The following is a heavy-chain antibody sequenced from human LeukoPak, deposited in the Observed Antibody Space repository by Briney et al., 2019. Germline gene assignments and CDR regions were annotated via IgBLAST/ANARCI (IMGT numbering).Heavy chain of an antibody. CDR3: AKGSSIAVAGTLGY. V-gene: IGHV3-7*01. CDR1: GFTFSTYW. Sequence: PGGSLRLSCAASGFTFSTYWMSWVRQAPGKGLEWVANIKQDGSEEYYVDSVKGRFIISRDNAKNSLFLQMNSLRDEDTAVYYCAKGSSIAVAGTLGYWGQGTLVTVSS. CDR2: IKQDGSEE. D-gene: IGHD6-19*01. J-gene: IGHJ4*02.